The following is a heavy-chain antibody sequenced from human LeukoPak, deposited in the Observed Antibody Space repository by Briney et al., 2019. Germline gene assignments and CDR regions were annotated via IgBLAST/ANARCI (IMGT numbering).Heavy chain of an antibody. CDR2: IKQDGSEK. V-gene: IGHV3-7*01. D-gene: IGHD3-3*01. CDR1: GFTFSSYW. CDR3: TRDFGRSSYYFDF. J-gene: IGHJ4*02. Sequence: GGSLRLSCAASGFTFSSYWMSWVRQAPGKGLEWVANIKQDGSEKYYVDSVRGRVTISRDNAENSLFLQMNRLRVEDTAVYYCTRDFGRSSYYFDFWGQGALVTVSS.